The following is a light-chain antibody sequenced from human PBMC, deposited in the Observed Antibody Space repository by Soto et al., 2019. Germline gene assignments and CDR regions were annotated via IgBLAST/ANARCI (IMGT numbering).Light chain of an antibody. CDR1: QSVLYGRHNKSY. V-gene: IGKV4-1*01. CDR2: SAS. CDR3: QQYYSAPYT. Sequence: DIVMTQSPDSLAVSLGERATINCKSSQSVLYGRHNKSYLVWYQQKPGQPPKLLIYSASTRESGVPDRFSGSGSGTDFTLTISSLQAEDVAVYYCQQYYSAPYTFGQGTKLEIK. J-gene: IGKJ2*01.